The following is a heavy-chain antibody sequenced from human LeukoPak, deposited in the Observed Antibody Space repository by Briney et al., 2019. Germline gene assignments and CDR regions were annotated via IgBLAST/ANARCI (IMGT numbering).Heavy chain of an antibody. J-gene: IGHJ3*02. D-gene: IGHD6-19*01. CDR1: GGSISSYY. CDR2: IYYSGST. V-gene: IGHV4-59*01. Sequence: SETLSLTCTVSGGSISSYYWSWIRQPPGKGLEWIGYIYYSGSTNYNPSLKSRVTTSVDTSKNQFSLKLSSVTAADTAVYYCARDRYSSGWYGSGAFDIWGQGTMVTVSS. CDR3: ARDRYSSGWYGSGAFDI.